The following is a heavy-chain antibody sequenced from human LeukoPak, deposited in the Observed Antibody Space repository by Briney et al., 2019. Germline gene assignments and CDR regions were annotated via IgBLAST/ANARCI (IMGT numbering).Heavy chain of an antibody. D-gene: IGHD1-26*01. CDR1: GFTVSSNY. J-gene: IGHJ4*02. CDR3: ARDKYSGSYGSFDY. CDR2: IYSGGST. V-gene: IGHV3-53*01. Sequence: GGSLRLSCAASGFTVSSNYMSWVRQAPGKGLEWVSVIYSGGSTYYADSVKGRFTISRDNSKNTLYLQMHSLRAEDTAVYYCARDKYSGSYGSFDYWGQGTLVTVSS.